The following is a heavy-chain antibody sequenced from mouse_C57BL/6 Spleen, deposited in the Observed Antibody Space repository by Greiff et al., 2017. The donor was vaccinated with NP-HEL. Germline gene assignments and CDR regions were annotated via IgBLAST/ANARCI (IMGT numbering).Heavy chain of an antibody. CDR2: INPNNGGT. Sequence: VQLKESGPELVKPGASVKIPCKASGYTFTDYNMDWVKQSHGKSLEWIGDINPNNGGTIYNQKFKGKATLTVDKSSSTAYMELRSLTSEDTAVYYCARGRKIYYGNCHYFDYWGQGTTLTVSS. V-gene: IGHV1-18*01. J-gene: IGHJ2*01. D-gene: IGHD2-1*01. CDR3: ARGRKIYYGNCHYFDY. CDR1: GYTFTDYN.